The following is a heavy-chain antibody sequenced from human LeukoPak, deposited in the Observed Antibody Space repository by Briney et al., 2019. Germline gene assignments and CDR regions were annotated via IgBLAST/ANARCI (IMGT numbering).Heavy chain of an antibody. Sequence: PSETLSLTCAVSGYSISSGYYWGWIRQPPGKGLEWIGSIYHSGSTSYNPSLKSRVTISVDTSKNQFSLKLSSVTAADTAVYYCARHGCGGDCSPGYYYMDVWGKGTTVTVSS. D-gene: IGHD2-21*01. CDR3: ARHGCGGDCSPGYYYMDV. J-gene: IGHJ6*03. V-gene: IGHV4-38-2*01. CDR1: GYSISSGYY. CDR2: IYHSGST.